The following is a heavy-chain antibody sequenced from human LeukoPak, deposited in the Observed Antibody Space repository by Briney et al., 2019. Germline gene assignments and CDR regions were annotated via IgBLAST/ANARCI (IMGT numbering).Heavy chain of an antibody. CDR1: GGTFSSYA. V-gene: IGHV1-69*13. D-gene: IGHD2-2*02. CDR2: IIPIFGTA. CDR3: ARREYCSSTSCYTYYYYMDV. Sequence: GASVKVSCKASGGTFSSYAISWVRQAPGQGLEWMGGIIPIFGTANYAQKFQGRVTITADESTSTAYMELSSLRSEDTAVYYCARREYCSSTSCYTYYYYMDVWGKGTTVTVSS. J-gene: IGHJ6*03.